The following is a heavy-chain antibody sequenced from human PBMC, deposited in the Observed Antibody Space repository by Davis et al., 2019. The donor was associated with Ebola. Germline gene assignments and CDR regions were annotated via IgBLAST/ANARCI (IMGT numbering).Heavy chain of an antibody. Sequence: AASVKVSCKASGYTFTGYYMHWVRQAPGQGPEWMGRINPNSGGTNYAQKFQGRVTMTRDTSISTAYMELSGLRSDDTAVYYCAASVELPDQFDALDIWGQGTMVTVSS. CDR3: AASVELPDQFDALDI. CDR1: GYTFTGYY. D-gene: IGHD1-26*01. CDR2: INPNSGGT. V-gene: IGHV1-2*06. J-gene: IGHJ3*02.